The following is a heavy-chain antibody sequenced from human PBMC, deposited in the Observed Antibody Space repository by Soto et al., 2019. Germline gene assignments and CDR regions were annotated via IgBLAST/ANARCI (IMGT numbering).Heavy chain of an antibody. V-gene: IGHV5-51*01. J-gene: IGHJ6*02. CDR3: ARSLYDILTGGYGMDV. CDR1: GYSFTSYW. Sequence: GESLKISCKSSGYSFTSYWIGWVRQMPGKGLEWMGIIYPGDSDTRYSPSFQGQVTISADKSISTAYLQWSSLKASDTAMYYCARSLYDILTGGYGMDVWGQGTTVTVSS. CDR2: IYPGDSDT. D-gene: IGHD3-9*01.